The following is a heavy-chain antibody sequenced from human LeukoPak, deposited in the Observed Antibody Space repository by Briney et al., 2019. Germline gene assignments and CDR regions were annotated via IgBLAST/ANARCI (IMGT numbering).Heavy chain of an antibody. V-gene: IGHV1-3*01. Sequence: GASVKVSCKASGYTFTGYYLHWVRQAPGQRLEWMGWINAGNGNTKYSQKFQGRVTITRDTSASTAYMELSSLRSEDTAVYYCARDLFSQATLYSYATGYWGQGTLVTVSS. D-gene: IGHD5-18*01. CDR2: INAGNGNT. CDR3: ARDLFSQATLYSYATGY. J-gene: IGHJ4*02. CDR1: GYTFTGYY.